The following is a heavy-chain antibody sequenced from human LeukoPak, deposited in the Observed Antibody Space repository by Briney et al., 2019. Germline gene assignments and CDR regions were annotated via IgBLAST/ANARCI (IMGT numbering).Heavy chain of an antibody. CDR2: TYSRSKWYN. D-gene: IGHD6-19*01. Sequence: SQTLSLTCAISGDSVSSNSAAWNWIRQSPSRGLEWLGRTYSRSKWYNDYALSVKSRITINPDTSKNQSSLRLNSMTPEDTAVYYCARGREVSSGWYYFDYWGQGTLVTVSS. J-gene: IGHJ4*02. V-gene: IGHV6-1*01. CDR3: ARGREVSSGWYYFDY. CDR1: GDSVSSNSAA.